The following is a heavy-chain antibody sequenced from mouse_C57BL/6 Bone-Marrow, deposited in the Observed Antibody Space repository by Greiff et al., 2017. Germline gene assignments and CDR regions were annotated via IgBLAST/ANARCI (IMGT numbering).Heavy chain of an antibody. CDR2: IYPRSGNT. CDR3: AIDGYYPYYFDY. V-gene: IGHV1-81*01. D-gene: IGHD2-3*01. J-gene: IGHJ2*01. Sequence: QVQLQQSGAELARPGASVKLSCKASGYTFTSYGISWVKQRTGQGLEWIGEIYPRSGNTYYNEKFKGKATLTADKSSSTAYMELRSLTSEDSAVYVWAIDGYYPYYFDYWGQGTTLTVSS. CDR1: GYTFTSYG.